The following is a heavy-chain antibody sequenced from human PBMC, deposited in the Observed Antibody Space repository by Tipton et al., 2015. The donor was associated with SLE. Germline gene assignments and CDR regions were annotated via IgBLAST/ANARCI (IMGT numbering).Heavy chain of an antibody. CDR3: ARGSTGSGSYSKGVGVFDY. D-gene: IGHD3-10*01. V-gene: IGHV4-61*02. J-gene: IGHJ4*02. Sequence: TLSLTCTVSGGSISSGNYYWSWIRQPAGKGLEWIGRVYASGSTNYNPSLKSRVTISIDMPKSQFSLNLTSVTAADTAVYYCARGSTGSGSYSKGVGVFDYWGQGTLVTVSS. CDR1: GGSISSGNYY. CDR2: VYASGST.